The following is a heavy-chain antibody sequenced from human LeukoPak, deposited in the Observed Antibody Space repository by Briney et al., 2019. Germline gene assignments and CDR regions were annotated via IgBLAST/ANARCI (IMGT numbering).Heavy chain of an antibody. CDR3: ARDQYYYGSGSYFKYYYYYMDV. CDR2: IYTSGST. D-gene: IGHD3-10*01. CDR1: GGSISSGSYY. V-gene: IGHV4-61*02. J-gene: IGHJ6*03. Sequence: SETLSLTCTVSGGSISSGSYYWSWIRQPAGKGLEWIGRIYTSGSTNYNPSLKSRVTISVDTSKNQFSLKLSSATAADTAVYYCARDQYYYGSGSYFKYYYYYMDVWGKGTTVTVSS.